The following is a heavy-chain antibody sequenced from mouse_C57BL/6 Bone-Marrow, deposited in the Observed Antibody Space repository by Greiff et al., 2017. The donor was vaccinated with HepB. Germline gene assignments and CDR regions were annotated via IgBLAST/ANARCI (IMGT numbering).Heavy chain of an antibody. CDR3: ARSYYGSGRLDY. V-gene: IGHV1-69*01. CDR1: GYTFTSYW. CDR2: IDPSDSYT. J-gene: IGHJ2*01. D-gene: IGHD1-1*01. Sequence: QVQLQQPGAELVMPGASVKLSCKASGYTFTSYWMHWVKQSPGQGLEWIGEIDPSDSYTNYNQKFKGKSTLTVDKSSSTAYMQLSSLTSEDSAVYYCARSYYGSGRLDYWGQGTTLTVSS.